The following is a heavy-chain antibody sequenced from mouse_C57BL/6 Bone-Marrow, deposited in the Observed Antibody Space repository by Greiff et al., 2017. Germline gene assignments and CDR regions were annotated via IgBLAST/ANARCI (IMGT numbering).Heavy chain of an antibody. CDR3: TTPPKGNYED. Sequence: EVQLQQSGAELVRPGASVKLSCTASGFNIKDDYMHWVKQRPEQGLEWIGWIDPENGDTEYASKFQGKATITADTSSNTAYLQLSSLTSEDTAVYYCTTPPKGNYEDWGQGTTLTVSS. V-gene: IGHV14-4*01. CDR1: GFNIKDDY. D-gene: IGHD2-1*01. CDR2: IDPENGDT. J-gene: IGHJ2*01.